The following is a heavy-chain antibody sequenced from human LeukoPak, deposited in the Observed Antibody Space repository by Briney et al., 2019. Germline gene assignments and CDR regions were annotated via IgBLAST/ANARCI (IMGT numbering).Heavy chain of an antibody. J-gene: IGHJ3*02. D-gene: IGHD3-16*01. V-gene: IGHV4-59*01. CDR1: GGSISSYY. Sequence: SETLSLTCTISGGSISSYYWSWIRQPPGKGLEWIGYIYYSGSTNYNPSLKSRVTISVDTSKNQFSLKLSSVTAADTAVYYCARTLMSFDIWGQGTMVTVSS. CDR2: IYYSGST. CDR3: ARTLMSFDI.